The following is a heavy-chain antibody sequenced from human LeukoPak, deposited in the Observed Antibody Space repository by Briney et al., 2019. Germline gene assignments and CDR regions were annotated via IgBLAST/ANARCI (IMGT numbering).Heavy chain of an antibody. D-gene: IGHD3-10*01. V-gene: IGHV4-39*01. Sequence: SETLSLTCSVSGGSISSSSYHWDWIRQSPGKGLEWIGDIYYSGDTHYKPSLKSRLTISVDTSENQFSLRLSSVTAADTAVYYCARTISIRSDTWGDIKYFDYWGQGTLVTVSS. CDR3: ARTISIRSDTWGDIKYFDY. CDR1: GGSISSSSYH. J-gene: IGHJ4*02. CDR2: IYYSGDT.